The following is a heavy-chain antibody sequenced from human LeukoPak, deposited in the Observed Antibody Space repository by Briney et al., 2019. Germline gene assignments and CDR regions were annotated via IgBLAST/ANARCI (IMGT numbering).Heavy chain of an antibody. Sequence: SETLSLTCTVSGGSISSYYWSWIRQPPGKGLEWIGYIYYSGSTNYNPSLKSRVTISVDTSKNQFSLELSSVTAADTAVYYCARDLNFDTNWFDPWGQGTLVTVSS. V-gene: IGHV4-59*01. CDR2: IYYSGST. D-gene: IGHD3-9*01. CDR3: ARDLNFDTNWFDP. CDR1: GGSISSYY. J-gene: IGHJ5*02.